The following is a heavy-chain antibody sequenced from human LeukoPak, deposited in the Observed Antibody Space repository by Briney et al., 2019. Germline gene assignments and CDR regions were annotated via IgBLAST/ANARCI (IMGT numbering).Heavy chain of an antibody. CDR3: AKDRQGSGWVVYGMNV. CDR2: ISGSGGST. V-gene: IGHV3-23*01. D-gene: IGHD6-19*01. Sequence: GSLRLSCAASGFTFSSYGMSWVRQAPGKGLEWVSAISGSGGSTYYADSVKGRFTISRDNSKNTLYLQMNSLRAEDTAVYYCAKDRQGSGWVVYGMNVWGQGTTVTVSS. CDR1: GFTFSSYG. J-gene: IGHJ6*02.